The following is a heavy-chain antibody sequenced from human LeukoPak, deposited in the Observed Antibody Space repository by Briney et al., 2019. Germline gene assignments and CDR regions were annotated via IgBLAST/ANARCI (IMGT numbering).Heavy chain of an antibody. CDR1: GFTFSSYA. J-gene: IGHJ4*02. D-gene: IGHD4-17*01. Sequence: TGGSLRLSCAASGFTFSSYAMSWVRQAPGKGLEWVSAISGSGGSTYYADSVKGRFTISRDNSKNTLYLQMNSLRAEDTAVYYCAKRWQSVTTTLFDYWGQGTLVTVSS. CDR3: AKRWQSVTTTLFDY. CDR2: ISGSGGST. V-gene: IGHV3-23*01.